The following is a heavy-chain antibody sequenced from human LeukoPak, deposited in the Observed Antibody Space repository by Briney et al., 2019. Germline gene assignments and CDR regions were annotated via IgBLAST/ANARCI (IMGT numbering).Heavy chain of an antibody. CDR2: ISGSRGYT. CDR3: AKSGHWDQQWLVCVNTPIDY. CDR1: GFIFSSYA. Sequence: GGSLRLSCAASGFIFSSYAMNWVRQAPGKGLEWVSGISGSRGYTYYADSVKGRFTISRDNSKNTLSLQMNSLRAEDTAVYYCAKSGHWDQQWLVCVNTPIDYWGQGTLVTVSS. J-gene: IGHJ4*02. D-gene: IGHD6-19*01. V-gene: IGHV3-23*01.